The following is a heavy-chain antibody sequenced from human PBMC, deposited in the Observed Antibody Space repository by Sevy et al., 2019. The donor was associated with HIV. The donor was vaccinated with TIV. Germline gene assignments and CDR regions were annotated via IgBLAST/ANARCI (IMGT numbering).Heavy chain of an antibody. J-gene: IGHJ4*02. CDR3: TTEMQGIAVAGTWDY. CDR1: GFTFSNAW. Sequence: GGSLRLSCAASGFTFSNAWMSWVRQAPGKGLEWVGRIKSKTEGGTTDYAAPVKGRFTISRDDSKNTPYLQMNSLKTEDTAVYYCTTEMQGIAVAGTWDYWGQGTLVTVSS. V-gene: IGHV3-15*01. CDR2: IKSKTEGGTT. D-gene: IGHD6-19*01.